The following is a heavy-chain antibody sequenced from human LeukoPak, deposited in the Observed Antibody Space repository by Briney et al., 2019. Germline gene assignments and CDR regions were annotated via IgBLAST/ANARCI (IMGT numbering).Heavy chain of an antibody. V-gene: IGHV5-51*01. J-gene: IGHJ4*02. Sequence: GESLKISCNVSGYXFANYWICWVRQMPGKGLGWMGLIYPADSDTRYSPSFQGQVTISADKSISTAYLQWSSLKASDTAMYFCARHEVGATDFWGQGTLVTVSS. CDR2: IYPADSDT. CDR1: GYXFANYW. D-gene: IGHD1-26*01. CDR3: ARHEVGATDF.